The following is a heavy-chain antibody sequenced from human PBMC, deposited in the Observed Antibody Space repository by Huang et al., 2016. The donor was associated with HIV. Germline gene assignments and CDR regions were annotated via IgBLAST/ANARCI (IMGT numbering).Heavy chain of an antibody. J-gene: IGHJ6*03. CDR1: GGSISRRSYY. Sequence: QVKLQESGPGLVKPSETLSLTCTVSGGSISRRSYYWGWIRQPTGKGLEWIGSIYYTGATYYSPALKSRLTISVDTSENQVSLRLRSVTAADTAVYYGARHWEGSFYYYYYMDVWGPGTTVTVSS. V-gene: IGHV4-39*01. CDR3: ARHWEGSFYYYYYMDV. CDR2: IYYTGAT. D-gene: IGHD1-26*01.